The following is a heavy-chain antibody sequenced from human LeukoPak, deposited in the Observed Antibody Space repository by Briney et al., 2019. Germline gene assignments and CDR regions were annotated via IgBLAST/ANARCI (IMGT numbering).Heavy chain of an antibody. CDR3: ARETRPTMIVVVITDAFDI. CDR1: GYSINIGYY. J-gene: IGHJ3*02. D-gene: IGHD3-22*01. Sequence: SETLSLTCTVSGYSINIGYYWGWIRQPPGKGLEWIGTIYHSGSTYYNPSLKSRVTISVDTSKNQFSLKLSSVTAADTAVYYCARETRPTMIVVVITDAFDIWGQGTMVTVSS. V-gene: IGHV4-38-2*02. CDR2: IYHSGST.